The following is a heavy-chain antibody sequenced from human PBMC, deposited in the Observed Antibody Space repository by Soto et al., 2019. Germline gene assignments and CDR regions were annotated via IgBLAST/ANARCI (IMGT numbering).Heavy chain of an antibody. D-gene: IGHD3-10*01. V-gene: IGHV4-30-2*01. CDR2: IYHTGRT. J-gene: IGHJ4*02. Sequence: QLQESGSGPVKPSQTLTLTCAVSGGSISSGAYSWSWIRQPPGKGLEWIGYIYHTGRTYYNPSLESRVSISVDRSKNQFSLKLSSVTAADTAVYYCARVVDASGSFSDYWGQGTLVTVSS. CDR3: ARVVDASGSFSDY. CDR1: GGSISSGAYS.